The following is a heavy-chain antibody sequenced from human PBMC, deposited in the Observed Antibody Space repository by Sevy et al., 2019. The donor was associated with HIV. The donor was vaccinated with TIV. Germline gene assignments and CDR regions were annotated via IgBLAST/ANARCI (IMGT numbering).Heavy chain of an antibody. CDR3: ASPTGPWELLGGAFDI. V-gene: IGHV3-30-3*01. CDR1: GFTFSSYA. J-gene: IGHJ3*02. Sequence: GGSLRLSCAASGFTFSSYAMHWVRQAPGKGLEWVAVISYDGSNKYYADSVKGRFTISRDNSKNTLYLQMNSLRAEDTAGYYCASPTGPWELLGGAFDIWGQGTMVTVSS. D-gene: IGHD1-26*01. CDR2: ISYDGSNK.